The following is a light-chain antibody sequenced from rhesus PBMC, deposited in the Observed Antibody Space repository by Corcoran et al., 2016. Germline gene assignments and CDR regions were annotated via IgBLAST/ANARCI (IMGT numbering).Light chain of an antibody. J-gene: IGKJ3*01. CDR1: QGISSW. V-gene: IGKV1-22*01. CDR2: MAS. Sequence: DIQMTQSQSSLSASVGDKVTITCRASQGISSWLAWYQQTQGKAPKLLIYMASSLQSGVPSRFSGSGSGTDFTLTIRSLQPEDFATYYCLQYSSSPFTFGPGTKLDIK. CDR3: LQYSSSPFT.